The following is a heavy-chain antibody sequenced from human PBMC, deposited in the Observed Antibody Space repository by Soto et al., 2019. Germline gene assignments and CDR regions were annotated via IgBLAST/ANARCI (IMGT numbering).Heavy chain of an antibody. Sequence: EVQLLESGGGLVQPGGSLRISCAASGFTFSSFAMNWVRQAPGKGLEWVSAFSGSGRRTYYAVSVKGRFTISSANSKNTLYLPKSGPRVEDTGGYFCAKTEINLSWGNGPDFWGQGIMVTVPS. CDR3: AKTEINLSWGNGPDF. D-gene: IGHD3-16*01. CDR2: FSGSGRRT. J-gene: IGHJ4*02. CDR1: GFTFSSFA. V-gene: IGHV3-23*01.